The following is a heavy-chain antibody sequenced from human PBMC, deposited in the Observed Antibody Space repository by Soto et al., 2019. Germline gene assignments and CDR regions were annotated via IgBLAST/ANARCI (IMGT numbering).Heavy chain of an antibody. CDR1: GFTFGDYA. CDR3: TRLGGSSKRRAPGSSYYYYYYMDV. CDR2: IRSKAYGGTT. Sequence: GGSLRLSCTASGFTFGDYAMSWFRQAPGKGLEWVGFIRSKAYGGTTEYAASVKGRFTISRDDSKSIAYLQMNSLKTEDTAVYYCTRLGGSSKRRAPGSSYYYYYYMDVWGKGTTVTVSS. V-gene: IGHV3-49*03. D-gene: IGHD6-6*01. J-gene: IGHJ6*03.